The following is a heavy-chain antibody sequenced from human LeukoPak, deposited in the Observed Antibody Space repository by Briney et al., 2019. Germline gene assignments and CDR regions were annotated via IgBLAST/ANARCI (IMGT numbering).Heavy chain of an antibody. J-gene: IGHJ4*02. CDR3: ARRQTYFDY. Sequence: SETLSLTCIVSGQSISTDNHWGWIRQPPGKGLEWIGYIYYSGSTKYNPSLKSRVTISLDTSKKQFSLKLSSVTAADTALYYCARRQTYFDYWGQGILVTVSS. V-gene: IGHV4-61*05. CDR2: IYYSGST. CDR1: GQSISTDNH.